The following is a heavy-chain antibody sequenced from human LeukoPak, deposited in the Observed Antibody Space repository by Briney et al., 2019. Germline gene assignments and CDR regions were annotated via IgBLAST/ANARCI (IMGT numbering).Heavy chain of an antibody. Sequence: ASVKVSCKASGGTFSSYAISWVRQAPGQGLEWMGGIIPIFGTANYAQKFQGRVTITADKSTSTAYMELRSLRSDDTAVYYCARDLWMGDYYYYYYMDVWGKGTTVTISS. CDR3: ARDLWMGDYYYYYYMDV. CDR1: GGTFSSYA. CDR2: IIPIFGTA. J-gene: IGHJ6*03. D-gene: IGHD2-21*02. V-gene: IGHV1-69*06.